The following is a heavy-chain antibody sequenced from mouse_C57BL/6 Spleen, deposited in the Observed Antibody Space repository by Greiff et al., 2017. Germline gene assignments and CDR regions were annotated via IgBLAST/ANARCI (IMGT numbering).Heavy chain of an antibody. CDR3: AREAGEDDDGAMDY. J-gene: IGHJ4*01. D-gene: IGHD2-4*01. CDR2: INPYNGGT. Sequence: EVQLQQSGPVLVKPGASVKMSCKASGYTFTDYYMNWVKQSHGKSLEWIGVINPYNGGTSYNQKFKGKATLTVDKSSSTAYMELNSLTSEASAVYYCAREAGEDDDGAMDYWGQGTSVTVSS. V-gene: IGHV1-19*01. CDR1: GYTFTDYY.